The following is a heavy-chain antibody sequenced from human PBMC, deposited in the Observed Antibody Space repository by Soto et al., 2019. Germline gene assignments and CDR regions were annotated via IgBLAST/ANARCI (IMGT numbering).Heavy chain of an antibody. CDR3: ARVYCGGDCLNWFDP. J-gene: IGHJ5*02. D-gene: IGHD2-21*02. V-gene: IGHV1-3*01. CDR1: GYTFTSYA. CDR2: INAGNGNT. Sequence: QVQLVQSGAEVKKPGASVKVSCKASGYTFTSYAMHWVRQAPGQRLEWMGWINAGNGNTKYSQKFQGRVTITRDTSASTAYMELSSLRSEDTAVYYCARVYCGGDCLNWFDPWGQGTLVTVSS.